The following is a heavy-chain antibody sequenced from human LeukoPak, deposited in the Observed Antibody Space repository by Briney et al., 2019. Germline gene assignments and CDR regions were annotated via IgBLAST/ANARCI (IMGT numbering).Heavy chain of an antibody. D-gene: IGHD1-26*01. J-gene: IGHJ6*02. CDR3: ALLTGEYYYYYGMDV. V-gene: IGHV4-59*01. CDR2: IYYSGST. Sequence: SETLSLTCTVSGGSISSYYWSWIRQPPGKGLEWIGYIYYSGSTNYNPSLKSRVTISVDTSKNQFSLKLSSVTAADTAVYYCALLTGEYYYYYGMDVWGQGTTVTVSS. CDR1: GGSISSYY.